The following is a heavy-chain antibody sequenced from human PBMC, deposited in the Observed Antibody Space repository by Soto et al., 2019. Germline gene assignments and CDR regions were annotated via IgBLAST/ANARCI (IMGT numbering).Heavy chain of an antibody. D-gene: IGHD3-10*01. CDR1: GFTFSNYG. CDR2: ISSDGSKK. V-gene: IGHV3-30*18. CDR3: AKDSDYRGDLDF. Sequence: QVQLVESGGGLVQPGTSLRLSCAASGFTFSNYGMHWVRQARGKGLEWVATISSDGSKKYNADSVKGRFIISRDNSKDVLYLQMNSLRREDTAVYYCAKDSDYRGDLDFWGQGTLVTVSS. J-gene: IGHJ4*02.